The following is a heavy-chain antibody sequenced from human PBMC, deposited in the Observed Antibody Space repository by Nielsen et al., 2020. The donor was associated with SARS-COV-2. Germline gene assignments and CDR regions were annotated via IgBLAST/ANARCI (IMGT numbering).Heavy chain of an antibody. Sequence: GESLKISCAASGFTFDDYTMHWVRQAPGKGLEWVSLISWDGGSTYYPGSVKGRFTISRENAKNSLYLQMNSLRAGDTAVYYCARAIAAAFRMDVWGQGTTVTVSS. J-gene: IGHJ6*02. CDR1: GFTFDDYT. CDR2: ISWDGGST. D-gene: IGHD6-13*01. V-gene: IGHV3-43*01. CDR3: ARAIAAAFRMDV.